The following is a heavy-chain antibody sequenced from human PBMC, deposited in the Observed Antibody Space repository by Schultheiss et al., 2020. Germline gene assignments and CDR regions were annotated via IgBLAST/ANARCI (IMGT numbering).Heavy chain of an antibody. J-gene: IGHJ4*02. V-gene: IGHV3-21*01. CDR1: RFTFSTYT. Sequence: GGSLRLSCAASRFTFSTYTMNWVRQAPGKGPDWVSYADSLKGRFTISRDNAKNSLYLQMNSLRAEDTAVYYCARVGGGSSGWYVGYFDYWGQGTLVTVSS. CDR3: ARVGGGSSGWYVGYFDY. D-gene: IGHD6-19*01.